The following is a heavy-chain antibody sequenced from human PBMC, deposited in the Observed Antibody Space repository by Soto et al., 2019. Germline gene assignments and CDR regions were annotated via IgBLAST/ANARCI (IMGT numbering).Heavy chain of an antibody. D-gene: IGHD4-17*01. CDR2: ISSSSSTI. CDR1: GFTFSSYS. CDR3: ARGAPYGDYVRYYMDV. J-gene: IGHJ6*03. V-gene: IGHV3-48*01. Sequence: PGGSLRLSCAASGFTFSSYSMNWVRQAPEKGLEWVSYISSSSSTIYYADSVKGRFTISRDNAKNSLYLQMSSLRAEDTAVYYCARGAPYGDYVRYYMDVWGKGTTVTVSS.